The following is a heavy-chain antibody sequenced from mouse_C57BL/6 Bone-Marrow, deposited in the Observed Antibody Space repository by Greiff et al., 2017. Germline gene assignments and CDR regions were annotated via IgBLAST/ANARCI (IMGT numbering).Heavy chain of an antibody. CDR3: AGPLYGNYEGYFDV. Sequence: VQLQQPGAELVRPGSSVKLSCKASGYTFTSYWMHWVKQRPIQGLEWIGNIDPSDSETHYNQKFKDKATLTVDKSSSTAYMQLSSLTSEDSAVYYCAGPLYGNYEGYFDVWGRGTTVTVTS. J-gene: IGHJ1*03. CDR2: IDPSDSET. V-gene: IGHV1-52*01. D-gene: IGHD2-1*01. CDR1: GYTFTSYW.